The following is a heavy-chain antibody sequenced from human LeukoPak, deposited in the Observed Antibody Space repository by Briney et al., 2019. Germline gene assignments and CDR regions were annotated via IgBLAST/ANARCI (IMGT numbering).Heavy chain of an antibody. V-gene: IGHV4-4*09. Sequence: PSETLSLTCTVSGGSISSYYWSWIRQPPGKGLEWIGYIYTSGSTNYNSSLKSRVTISVDTSKNQFSLKLSSVTAADTAVYYCARRVPGDAFDIWGQGTMVTVPS. J-gene: IGHJ3*02. CDR1: GGSISSYY. D-gene: IGHD1-1*01. CDR3: ARRVPGDAFDI. CDR2: IYTSGST.